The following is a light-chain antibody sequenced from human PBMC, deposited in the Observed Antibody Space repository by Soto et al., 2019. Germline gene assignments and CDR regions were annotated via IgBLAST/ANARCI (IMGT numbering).Light chain of an antibody. CDR1: KLGDKY. CDR3: QAWDSSTASYL. V-gene: IGLV3-1*01. J-gene: IGLJ1*01. CDR2: QDS. Sequence: SYELTQPPSVSVSPGQTASITCSGDKLGDKYACWYQQKPGQSPVLVIYQDSKRPSGIPERFSGSNSGNTATLTISGTQAMDEADYYCQAWDSSTASYLFGTGTQLTVL.